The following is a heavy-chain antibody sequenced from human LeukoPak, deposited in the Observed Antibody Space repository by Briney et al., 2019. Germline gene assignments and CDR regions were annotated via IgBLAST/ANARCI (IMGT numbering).Heavy chain of an antibody. CDR1: GFTFSSYA. D-gene: IGHD2-2*02. V-gene: IGHV3-30-3*01. CDR3: ARPGGIVVVPAAIDPPPLSLMN. Sequence: GGSLRLSCAASGFTFSSYAMHWVRQAPGKGLEWVAVISYDGSNKYYADSVKGRFTISRDNSKNTLYLQMNSLRSDDTAVYYCARPGGIVVVPAAIDPPPLSLMNWGQGTLVTVSS. J-gene: IGHJ4*02. CDR2: ISYDGSNK.